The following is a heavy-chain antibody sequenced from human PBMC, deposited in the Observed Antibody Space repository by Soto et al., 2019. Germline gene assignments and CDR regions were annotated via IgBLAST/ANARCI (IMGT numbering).Heavy chain of an antibody. V-gene: IGHV3-30*18. Sequence: VQLVESGGGVVQPGRSLRLSCAASGFTFSSYAMQWVRQAPGKGLEWVAVISSDGSNKYNADSVKGRFTTSRDNSKNTLYLQMNNLRAEDTAVYYCAKDGGAAGTFDYWGQGTLVTVSS. J-gene: IGHJ4*02. CDR1: GFTFSSYA. CDR2: ISSDGSNK. CDR3: AKDGGAAGTFDY. D-gene: IGHD6-13*01.